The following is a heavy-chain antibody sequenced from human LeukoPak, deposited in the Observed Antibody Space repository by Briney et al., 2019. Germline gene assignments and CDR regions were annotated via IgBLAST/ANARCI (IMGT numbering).Heavy chain of an antibody. CDR1: GYTFTSYG. Sequence: ASVKVSCKASGYTFTSYGISWVRQAPGQGLEWMGWVSAYNGNTNYAQKLQGRVTMTTDTSTSTAYMELRSLRSDDTAVYYCARDQFGTTDSGSYRYYYYGMDVWGQGTMVTVSS. CDR2: VSAYNGNT. D-gene: IGHD1-26*01. CDR3: ARDQFGTTDSGSYRYYYYGMDV. V-gene: IGHV1-18*01. J-gene: IGHJ6*02.